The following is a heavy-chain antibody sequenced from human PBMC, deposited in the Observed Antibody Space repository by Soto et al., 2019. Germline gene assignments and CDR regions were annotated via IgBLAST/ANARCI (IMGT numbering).Heavy chain of an antibody. Sequence: QVQLQESGPGLVKPSETLSLTCTVSGESMTKYYWSWIRQPAGKGLEWIGRIYTSGSTNYNPSLKSRVTMSIDTSNNHFSLKLKSVTAADTAVYYCARTVGAAYYFDFWGQGALVTVSS. D-gene: IGHD1-26*01. J-gene: IGHJ4*02. V-gene: IGHV4-4*07. CDR3: ARTVGAAYYFDF. CDR2: IYTSGST. CDR1: GESMTKYY.